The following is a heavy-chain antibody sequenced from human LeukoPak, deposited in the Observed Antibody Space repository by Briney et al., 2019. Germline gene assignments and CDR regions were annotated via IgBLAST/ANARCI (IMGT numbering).Heavy chain of an antibody. Sequence: SETLSLTCTVSGYSISSGYYWGWIRQPPGRELEWIASIYYRGSTHYNPSLASLKSRVTISVDTSKNQFSLKLSSVTAADTAVYYCAREGGAAAGSYNWFDPWGQGTLVTVSS. V-gene: IGHV4-38-2*02. D-gene: IGHD6-13*01. CDR3: AREGGAAAGSYNWFDP. CDR2: IYYRGST. CDR1: GYSISSGYY. J-gene: IGHJ5*02.